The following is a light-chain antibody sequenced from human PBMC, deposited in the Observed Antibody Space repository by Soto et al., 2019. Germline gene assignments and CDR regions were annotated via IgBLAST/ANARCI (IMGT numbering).Light chain of an antibody. CDR1: QSVTTR. CDR2: GAS. J-gene: IGKJ1*01. Sequence: EIVLTQSPDTLSSSPGGRATLSCRASQSVTTRLAWYQQKPGQPPRLLISGASNRATGIPARFSGSGSGTDFTLTISSLEPEDFAVYYCQQRSNWPRTFGQGTKVDIK. CDR3: QQRSNWPRT. V-gene: IGKV3-11*01.